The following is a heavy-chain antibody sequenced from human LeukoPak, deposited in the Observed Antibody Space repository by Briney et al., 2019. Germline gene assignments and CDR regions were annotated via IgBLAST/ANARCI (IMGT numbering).Heavy chain of an antibody. CDR2: IRSKANSYAT. D-gene: IGHD2-15*01. J-gene: IGHJ4*02. CDR3: TIVVVVAATPFDY. Sequence: GGSLRLSCAASGFTFSGSAMHWVRQASGKGLEWVGRIRSKANSYATAYAASVNGRFTISRDDSKNTAYLQMNSLKTEDTAVYYCTIVVVVAATPFDYWGQGTLVTVSS. V-gene: IGHV3-73*01. CDR1: GFTFSGSA.